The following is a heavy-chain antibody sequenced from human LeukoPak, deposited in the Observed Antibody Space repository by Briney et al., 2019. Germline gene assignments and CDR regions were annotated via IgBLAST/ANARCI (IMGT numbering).Heavy chain of an antibody. CDR1: GLTLRNYD. J-gene: IGHJ4*02. D-gene: IGHD5-18*01. CDR2: ISYDGSYK. V-gene: IGHV3-30*03. Sequence: TGGSLRLSCAASGLTLRNYDIHWVRQAPGKGLDWVAGISYDGSYKYYADSIKGRFTVSRDNSMNTVYLQMNSLRAEDTAVYYCARDLITWIQLWLPGGSLDYWGQGTLVTVSS. CDR3: ARDLITWIQLWLPGGSLDY.